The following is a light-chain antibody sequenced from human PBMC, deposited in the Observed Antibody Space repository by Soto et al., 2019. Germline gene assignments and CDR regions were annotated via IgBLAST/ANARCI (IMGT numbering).Light chain of an antibody. V-gene: IGLV2-14*01. CDR2: EVS. CDR1: ASDVGGYDF. J-gene: IGLJ2*01. Sequence: QSALSQPASVSGSPGQSITISCSGTASDVGGYDFVSWYQQHPGRAPNPVLYEVSVRPSGVSDRFSASKSGNTASLTSSRLRAEDEAHYFCSSYASINTVVFGGETKLTVL. CDR3: SSYASINTVV.